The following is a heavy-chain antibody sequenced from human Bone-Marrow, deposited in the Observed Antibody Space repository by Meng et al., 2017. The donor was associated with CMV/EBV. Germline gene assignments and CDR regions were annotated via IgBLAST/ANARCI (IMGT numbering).Heavy chain of an antibody. V-gene: IGHV3-15*01. CDR2: IKSKTNGGTT. D-gene: IGHD3-3*01. CDR1: GIIFSNAW. CDR3: TTITIFGVVTPDY. J-gene: IGHJ4*02. Sequence: GEALKISCAASGIIFSNAWMSWVRPAPGKGLEWGGRIKSKTNGGTTDYAAPVKGRFTISRNDSKDTWYLQMNLPETEDTAVYYCTTITIFGVVTPDYWGQGTLVTVSS.